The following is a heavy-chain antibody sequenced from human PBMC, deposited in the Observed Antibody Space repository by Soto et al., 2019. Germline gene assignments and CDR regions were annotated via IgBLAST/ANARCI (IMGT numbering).Heavy chain of an antibody. V-gene: IGHV1-18*01. D-gene: IGHD4-17*01. J-gene: IGHJ4*02. CDR2: ISAYNGNT. Sequence: ASVKVSCKASGYTFTSYGISWVRQAPGQGLEWMGWISAYNGNTNYAQKLQGRVTMTTDTSTSTAYMELRSLRSDDTAVYYCAADVGGYLYGLPRHWGRGTLVTVSS. CDR1: GYTFTSYG. CDR3: AADVGGYLYGLPRH.